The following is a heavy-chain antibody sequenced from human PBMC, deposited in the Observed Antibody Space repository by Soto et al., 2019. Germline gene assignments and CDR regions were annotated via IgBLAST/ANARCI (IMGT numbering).Heavy chain of an antibody. Sequence: QVPLVESGGGVVQPGRSLRLSCAASGFTFSSYAMHWVRQAPGKGLEWVAVISYDGSNKYYADSVKGRFTISRDNSKNTLYLQMNSLRAEDTAVYYCARDLFSQYCSGGSCYLYYFDYWGQGTLVTVSS. CDR1: GFTFSSYA. D-gene: IGHD2-15*01. CDR3: ARDLFSQYCSGGSCYLYYFDY. V-gene: IGHV3-30-3*01. CDR2: ISYDGSNK. J-gene: IGHJ4*02.